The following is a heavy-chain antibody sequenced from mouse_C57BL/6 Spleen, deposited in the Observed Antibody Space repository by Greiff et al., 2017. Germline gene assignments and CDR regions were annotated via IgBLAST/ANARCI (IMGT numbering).Heavy chain of an antibody. J-gene: IGHJ4*01. CDR3: VLGDNYYAMDY. CDR2: IYPGSGNT. Sequence: VQLQQSGAELVRPGASVKLSCKASGYTFTDYYINWVKQRPGQGLEWIARIYPGSGNTYYNEKFKGKATLTAEKSSSTAYMQLSSLTSEDSAVYFCVLGDNYYAMDYWGQGTSVTVSS. V-gene: IGHV1-76*01. CDR1: GYTFTDYY.